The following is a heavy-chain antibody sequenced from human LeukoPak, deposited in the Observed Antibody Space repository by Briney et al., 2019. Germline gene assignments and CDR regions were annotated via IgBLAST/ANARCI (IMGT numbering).Heavy chain of an antibody. J-gene: IGHJ5*02. CDR2: ISAYNGNT. V-gene: IGHV1-18*01. CDR1: GYTFTSYG. Sequence: GASVKVSCKASGYTFTSYGISWVRQAPGQGLEWMGWISAYNGNTNYAQKLQGRVTMTTDTSTSTAYMELRSLRSDDTAVYYCARDLGYNWNVHWFDPWGQGTLVTVSS. CDR3: ARDLGYNWNVHWFDP. D-gene: IGHD1-20*01.